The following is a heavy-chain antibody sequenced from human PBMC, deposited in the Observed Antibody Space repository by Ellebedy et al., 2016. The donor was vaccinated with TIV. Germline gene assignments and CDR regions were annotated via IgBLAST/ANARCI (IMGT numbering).Heavy chain of an antibody. CDR1: GYSFTSYW. CDR3: ARTDFWSGIGDYFDY. V-gene: IGHV5-51*01. J-gene: IGHJ4*02. Sequence: GESLKISCKGSGYSFTSYWIGWVRQMPGKGLEWMGIIYPGDSDTRYSPSFQGQVTISADKSISTAYLQWGSLKASDTAMYYCARTDFWSGIGDYFDYWGQGTLVTVSS. D-gene: IGHD3-3*01. CDR2: IYPGDSDT.